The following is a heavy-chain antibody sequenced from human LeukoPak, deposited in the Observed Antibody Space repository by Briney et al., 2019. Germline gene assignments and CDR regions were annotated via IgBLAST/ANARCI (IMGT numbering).Heavy chain of an antibody. CDR2: MNPNSGNT. D-gene: IGHD6-13*01. J-gene: IGHJ5*02. CDR1: GYTFTSYD. Sequence: GASVKVSCKASGYTFTSYDINWVRQATGQGLEWMGWMNPNSGNTGYAQKFQGRVTITRNTSISTAYMELSSLRSEDTAVYYCARGPTTGYSSSWYRRPDPNWFDPWGQGTLVTVSS. V-gene: IGHV1-8*03. CDR3: ARGPTTGYSSSWYRRPDPNWFDP.